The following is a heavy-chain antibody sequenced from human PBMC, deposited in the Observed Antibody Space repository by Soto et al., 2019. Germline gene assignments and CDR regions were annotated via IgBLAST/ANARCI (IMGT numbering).Heavy chain of an antibody. V-gene: IGHV3-33*01. J-gene: IGHJ4*02. CDR3: ARASWQELGDY. D-gene: IGHD3-10*01. CDR2: IYSDGRNK. CDR1: GFSFSDHG. Sequence: QVQLVESGGGVVQPGSSLRLSCAASGFSFSDHGMHWFRQAPGKGLEWVAIIYSDGRNKYYADSVKGRFTISRADSKNTLYLQMNSLRGEDADVYYCARASWQELGDYWGQGTLVTVSS.